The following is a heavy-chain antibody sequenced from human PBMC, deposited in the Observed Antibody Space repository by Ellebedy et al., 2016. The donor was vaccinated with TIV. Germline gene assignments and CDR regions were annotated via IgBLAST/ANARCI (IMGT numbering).Heavy chain of an antibody. CDR3: ARDARFIDQQHNWFDP. D-gene: IGHD2-2*01. CDR1: GFTFSDYY. V-gene: IGHV3-11*01. Sequence: EGSLRLSCAASGFTFSDYYMIWIRQAPGKGLEWVSYISNSGSTIYYADSVKGRFTISRDNAKNSLSLLMNSLRAEDTAVYYCARDARFIDQQHNWFDPWGQGTLVTVSS. CDR2: ISNSGSTI. J-gene: IGHJ5*02.